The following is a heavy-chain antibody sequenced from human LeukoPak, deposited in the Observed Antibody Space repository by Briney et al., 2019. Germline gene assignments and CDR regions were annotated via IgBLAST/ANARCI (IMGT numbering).Heavy chain of an antibody. V-gene: IGHV3-74*01. D-gene: IGHD6-19*01. J-gene: IGHJ4*02. CDR2: INNDGSST. CDR3: ARDDPHNSGWSMIDY. CDR1: GFTFSSYW. Sequence: PGGSLRLSCAASGFTFSSYWMHWVRQAPGKGLVWVSRINNDGSSTRYADSVKGRFTISRDNAKNTVYLQMNSLRAEDTAVYYCARDDPHNSGWSMIDYWGQGTLVTVSS.